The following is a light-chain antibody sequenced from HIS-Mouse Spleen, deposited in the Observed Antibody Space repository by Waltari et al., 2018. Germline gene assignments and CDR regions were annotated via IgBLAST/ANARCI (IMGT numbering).Light chain of an antibody. Sequence: AIRMTQSPSSFSASTRDRVTSTRRASQGISSYLAWYQQNPGKAPKLLIYAASTLQSGVPSRFSGSGSGTDFTLTISCLQSEDFATYYCQQYYSYPLTFGGGTKVEIK. J-gene: IGKJ4*01. CDR3: QQYYSYPLT. V-gene: IGKV1-8*01. CDR1: QGISSY. CDR2: AAS.